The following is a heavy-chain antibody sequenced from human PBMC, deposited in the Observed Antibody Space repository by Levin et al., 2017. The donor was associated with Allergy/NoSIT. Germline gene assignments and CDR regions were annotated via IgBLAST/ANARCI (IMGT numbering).Heavy chain of an antibody. CDR3: AREMTYYYDSSGPYYFDY. V-gene: IGHV3-11*01. CDR1: GFTFSDYY. Sequence: GGSLRLSCAASGFTFSDYYMSWIRQAPGKGLEWVSYISSSGSTIYYADSVKGRFTISRDNAKNSLYLQMNSLRAEDTAVYYCAREMTYYYDSSGPYYFDYWGQGTLVTVSS. CDR2: ISSSGSTI. J-gene: IGHJ4*02. D-gene: IGHD3-22*01.